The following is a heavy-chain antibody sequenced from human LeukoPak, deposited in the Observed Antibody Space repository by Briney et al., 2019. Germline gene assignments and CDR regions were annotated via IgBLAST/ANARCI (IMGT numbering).Heavy chain of an antibody. Sequence: ASVKVSCKTSGYRFNAYGISWVRQAPGQGLEWMGWISGYNGNTNYGEKVQGRLTMTLDISTTTAYMELSGLRSDDTAVYYCARVFDFGDNGDDAFDTWGQGTLVTVSS. D-gene: IGHD4-17*01. CDR1: GYRFNAYG. CDR2: ISGYNGNT. J-gene: IGHJ3*02. CDR3: ARVFDFGDNGDDAFDT. V-gene: IGHV1-18*01.